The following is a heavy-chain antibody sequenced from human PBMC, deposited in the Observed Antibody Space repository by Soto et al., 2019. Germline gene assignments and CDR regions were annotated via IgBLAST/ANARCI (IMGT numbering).Heavy chain of an antibody. D-gene: IGHD3-10*01. Sequence: QVQLQESGPGLEKPAQTLSLTCTVSGGSISSAGYYWSWIREHPVEDLEWIGYIYYSGSTYYNPSLKSRVTISVDTSKNQFSLKLSSVTAADTAVYYCARYGSGSYYPTTFDYWGQGTLVTVSS. V-gene: IGHV4-31*03. CDR3: ARYGSGSYYPTTFDY. CDR2: IYYSGST. J-gene: IGHJ4*02. CDR1: GGSISSAGYY.